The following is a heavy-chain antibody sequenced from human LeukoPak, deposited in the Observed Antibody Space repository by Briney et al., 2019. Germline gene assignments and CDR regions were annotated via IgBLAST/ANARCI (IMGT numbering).Heavy chain of an antibody. V-gene: IGHV4-59*08. CDR2: IHHIGST. CDR1: GGSISSYH. J-gene: IGHJ3*02. D-gene: IGHD2-21*01. Sequence: KPSETLSLTCTVSGGSISSYHWIWIRQPPEKGLEWIGYIHHIGSTNYNPSLKSRVTTSVDTSKKQFSLKLRSVTAADTAVYYCARSVSWGLLVRDDAFDIWGQGTTLTLSS. CDR3: ARSVSWGLLVRDDAFDI.